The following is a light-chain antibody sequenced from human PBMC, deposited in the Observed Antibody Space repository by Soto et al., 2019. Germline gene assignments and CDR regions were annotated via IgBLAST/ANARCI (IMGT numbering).Light chain of an antibody. CDR2: DAS. V-gene: IGKV3-11*01. CDR3: QQRSNWPIT. J-gene: IGKJ5*01. Sequence: EIVLTQSPGTLSLSPGERATLSCRASQNVNSKLAWYHQKPGQAPRLPIYDASSRPTDIPARFSGSGSGTDFTLTISSLEPEDFALYYCQQRSNWPITFGQGTRLEIK. CDR1: QNVNSK.